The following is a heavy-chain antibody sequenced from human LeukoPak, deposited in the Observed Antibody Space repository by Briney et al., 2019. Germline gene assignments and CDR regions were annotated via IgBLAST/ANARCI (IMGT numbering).Heavy chain of an antibody. Sequence: PSETLSLTXTVSGGSISSSSYYWGWIRQPPGKGLEWIGSIYYSGSTYYNPSLKSRVTISVDTSKNQFSLKLSSVTAADTAVYYCARFSGFLWGRGTLVTVSS. CDR3: ARFSGFL. CDR2: IYYSGST. J-gene: IGHJ2*01. D-gene: IGHD3-10*01. CDR1: GGSISSSSYY. V-gene: IGHV4-39*01.